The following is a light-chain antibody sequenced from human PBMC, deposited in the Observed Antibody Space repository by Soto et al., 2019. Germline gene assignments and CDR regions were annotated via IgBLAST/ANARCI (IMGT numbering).Light chain of an antibody. J-gene: IGKJ1*01. Sequence: EIVFTQSPGALSLXPGERSTLSXXASQSVSSSYLAWYQQKPGQAPRLLIYGASSRATGIPDGFSGSGSGTDFTLTISRLEPEDFAVYYCQQYGSSPETFGQGTKVDIK. V-gene: IGKV3-20*01. CDR2: GAS. CDR1: QSVSSSY. CDR3: QQYGSSPET.